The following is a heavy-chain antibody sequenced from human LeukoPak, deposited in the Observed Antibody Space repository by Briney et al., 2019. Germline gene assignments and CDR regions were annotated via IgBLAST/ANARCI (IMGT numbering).Heavy chain of an antibody. CDR1: GYTFTSYD. V-gene: IGHV1-8*01. D-gene: IGHD5-24*01. Sequence: ASVKVSCKASGYTFTSYDINWVRQATGQGLEWMGWINPNSGNTGYAQKFQGRVTMTRNTSISTAYIELSSLRSEDTAVYYCARGVEMATKRDYWGQGTLVTVSS. J-gene: IGHJ4*02. CDR2: INPNSGNT. CDR3: ARGVEMATKRDY.